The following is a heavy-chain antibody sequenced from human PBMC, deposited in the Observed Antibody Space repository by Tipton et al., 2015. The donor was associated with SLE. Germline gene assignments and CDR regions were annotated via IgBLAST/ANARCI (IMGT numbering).Heavy chain of an antibody. D-gene: IGHD3-10*01. CDR2: ISGSGDTT. V-gene: IGHV3-23*01. Sequence: SLRLSCAASGFTFSSYTMDWIRQAPGKGLEWVSIISGSGDTTYYGDSVTGRFTVSRDNSKNTMYLQMNSLRVEDTAIYYCAKVLDSSGSPSSRSISHSWGQGTLVTVSS. CDR1: GFTFSSYT. CDR3: AKVLDSSGSPSSRSISHS. J-gene: IGHJ4*02.